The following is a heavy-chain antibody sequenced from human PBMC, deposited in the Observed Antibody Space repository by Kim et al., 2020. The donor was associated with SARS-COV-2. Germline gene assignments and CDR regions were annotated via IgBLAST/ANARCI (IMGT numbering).Heavy chain of an antibody. D-gene: IGHD6-13*01. CDR3: AKGSSSQYYYYYYGMDV. J-gene: IGHJ6*02. CDR1: GFTFDDYT. Sequence: GGSLRLSCAASGFTFDDYTMHWVRQAPGKGLEWVSLISWDGGSTYYADSVKGRFTISRDNSKNSLYLQMNSLRTEDTALYYCAKGSSSQYYYYYYGMDVWGQGTTVTVSS. CDR2: ISWDGGST. V-gene: IGHV3-43*01.